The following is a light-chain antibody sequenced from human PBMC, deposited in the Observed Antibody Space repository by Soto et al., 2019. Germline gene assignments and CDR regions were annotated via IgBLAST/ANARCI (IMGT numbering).Light chain of an antibody. Sequence: QSVLTQPASVSGSPGQSITISCTGTSSDVGGYNYVSWYQQHPDKAPKLMIYEVSNRPSGVSNRFSGSKSGNTASLTISGLQAEDEADYYCSSYTSSSTYAFGTATKVAVL. CDR2: EVS. CDR3: SSYTSSSTYA. J-gene: IGLJ1*01. V-gene: IGLV2-14*01. CDR1: SSDVGGYNY.